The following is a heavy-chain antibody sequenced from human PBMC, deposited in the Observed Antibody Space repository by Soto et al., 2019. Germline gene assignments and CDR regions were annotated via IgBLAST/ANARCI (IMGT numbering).Heavy chain of an antibody. CDR1: GYTFTGYY. Sequence: ASVKVSFKASGYTFTGYYMHWLRQAPGQGLEWMGWINPNSGGTNYAQKFQGRVTMTRDTSISTAYMELSRLRSDDTAVYYCARENSGYEIGPWGQGTLVTVSS. V-gene: IGHV1-2*02. D-gene: IGHD5-12*01. CDR3: ARENSGYEIGP. CDR2: INPNSGGT. J-gene: IGHJ5*02.